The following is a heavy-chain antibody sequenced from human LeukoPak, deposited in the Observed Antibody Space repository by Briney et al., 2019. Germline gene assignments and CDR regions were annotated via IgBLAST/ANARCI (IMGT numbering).Heavy chain of an antibody. V-gene: IGHV3-23*01. CDR1: GFTFSSYA. J-gene: IGHJ3*02. Sequence: PGGSLRLSCAASGFTFSSYAMSWVRQAPGKGLEWVSAISGSGGSTYYADSVKGRFTISRDNSKNTLYLQMNSLRAEDTAVYYCAKDRKLYGDYGQEGERDAFDIWGQGTMVTVSS. CDR2: ISGSGGST. CDR3: AKDRKLYGDYGQEGERDAFDI. D-gene: IGHD4-17*01.